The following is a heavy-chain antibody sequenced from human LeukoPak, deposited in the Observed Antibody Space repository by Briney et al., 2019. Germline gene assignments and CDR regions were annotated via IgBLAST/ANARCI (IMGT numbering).Heavy chain of an antibody. Sequence: PSETLSLTCTASGGSISSYYWSWIRQPPGKGLEWIGYIYYSGSTNYNPSLKSRVTISVDTSKNQFSLKLSSVAAADTAVYYCARSPGYYDFWSGYSHALYYYYYGMDVWGQGTTVTVSS. CDR2: IYYSGST. J-gene: IGHJ6*02. CDR3: ARSPGYYDFWSGYSHALYYYYYGMDV. V-gene: IGHV4-59*01. D-gene: IGHD3-3*01. CDR1: GGSISSYY.